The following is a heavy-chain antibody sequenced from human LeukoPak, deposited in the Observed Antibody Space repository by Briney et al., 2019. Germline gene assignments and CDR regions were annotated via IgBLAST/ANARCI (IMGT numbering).Heavy chain of an antibody. CDR1: GDSVSSNSAA. J-gene: IGHJ4*02. Sequence: SQTLSLTCAISGDSVSSNSAAWSWIRQSPSRGLEWLGRTYYRSKWYNDYAVSVKSRITINPDTSKNQFSLQLNSVTPEDTAVYFCARGGWTSDWCWSQGTLVTVSS. V-gene: IGHV6-1*01. D-gene: IGHD6-19*01. CDR2: TYYRSKWYN. CDR3: ARGGWTSDWC.